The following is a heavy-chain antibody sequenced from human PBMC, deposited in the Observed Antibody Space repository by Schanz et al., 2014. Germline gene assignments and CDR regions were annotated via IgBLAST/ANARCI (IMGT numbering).Heavy chain of an antibody. CDR1: GGTFSSYA. V-gene: IGHV1-69*04. J-gene: IGHJ4*02. CDR3: ASPNCSSTSRYTRQFFAY. CDR2: IIPFLALS. D-gene: IGHD2-2*02. Sequence: SCKASGGTFSSYAINWVRQAPGQGLQCMGRIIPFLALSDYAQKFQGRVTITADKSTSTAYMELSSLRYDDTAVYYCASPNCSSTSRYTRQFFAYSGQG.